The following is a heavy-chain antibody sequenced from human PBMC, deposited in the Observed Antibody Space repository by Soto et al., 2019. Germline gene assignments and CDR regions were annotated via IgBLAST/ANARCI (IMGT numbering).Heavy chain of an antibody. CDR3: AIGTDYVGSGSYYFDY. CDR2: IYYTGST. Sequence: SETLSLTCTVSGGSISSYYWSWIRQPPGRGLEWIGNIYYTGSTNYNPSLKSRVTISVDKSKNQFSLKLSSVTAADTAVYYCAIGTDYVGSGSYYFDYWGQGTLVTVSX. J-gene: IGHJ4*02. V-gene: IGHV4-59*01. CDR1: GGSISSYY. D-gene: IGHD3-16*01.